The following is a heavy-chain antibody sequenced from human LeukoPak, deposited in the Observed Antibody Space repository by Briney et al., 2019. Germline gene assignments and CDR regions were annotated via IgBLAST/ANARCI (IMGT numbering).Heavy chain of an antibody. CDR1: GFNFISYS. CDR3: AKVAKYYYGSETYYFFDY. V-gene: IGHV3-21*01. CDR2: ISGRSVFI. J-gene: IGHJ4*02. D-gene: IGHD3-10*01. Sequence: GGSLRLSCEASGFNFISYSMGWVRQDPGKGLEWVASISGRSVFISYSDSVKGRFTISRDNAKNSLYLQMNSLRVEDTAVYYCAKVAKYYYGSETYYFFDYWGQGTLVTASS.